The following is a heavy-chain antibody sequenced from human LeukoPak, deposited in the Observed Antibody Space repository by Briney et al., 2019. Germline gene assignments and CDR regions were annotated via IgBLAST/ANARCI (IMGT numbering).Heavy chain of an antibody. V-gene: IGHV3-64*01. J-gene: IGHJ4*02. CDR3: ARGRGYIYGYDY. CDR1: GFNFSNYD. Sequence: GGSLRLSCAASGFNFSNYDMHWVRQAPAKGLEYVSYISGYGGSTYYANSVKGRFTISRDNSKNTLYLQMGSLRAEDMAVYYCARGRGYIYGYDYWGQGTLVTVSS. D-gene: IGHD5-18*01. CDR2: ISGYGGST.